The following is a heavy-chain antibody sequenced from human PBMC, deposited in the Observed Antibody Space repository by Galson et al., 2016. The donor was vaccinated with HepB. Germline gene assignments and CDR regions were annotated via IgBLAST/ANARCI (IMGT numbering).Heavy chain of an antibody. D-gene: IGHD1-26*01. CDR1: GASISSSSYY. V-gene: IGHV4-39*01. CDR3: ARYLSGSYYYPMDV. Sequence: ETLSLTCTVSGASISSSSYYWGWIRQPPGRGLDWIATIYYTGSTHYSPSLQSRVTISADSSRNQFSLRLSAVTAADTAVYYCARYLSGSYYYPMDVWGQGTLVTVSS. J-gene: IGHJ4*02. CDR2: IYYTGST.